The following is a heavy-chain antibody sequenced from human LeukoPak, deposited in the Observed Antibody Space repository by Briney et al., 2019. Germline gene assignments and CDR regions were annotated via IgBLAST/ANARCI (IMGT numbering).Heavy chain of an antibody. Sequence: PSETLSLTCTVYGGSISIGGYYWSWIRQHPGKGLEWIGYIYYSGSTYYNPSLKSRVTISVDTSKNQFSLKLSSVTAADTAVYYCARGDYYGSGSYEYYFDYWGQGTLVTVSS. J-gene: IGHJ4*02. CDR2: IYYSGST. D-gene: IGHD3-10*01. CDR3: ARGDYYGSGSYEYYFDY. V-gene: IGHV4-31*03. CDR1: GGSISIGGYY.